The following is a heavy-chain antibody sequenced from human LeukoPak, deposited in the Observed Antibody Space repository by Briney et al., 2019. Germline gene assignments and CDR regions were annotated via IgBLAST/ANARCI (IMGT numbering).Heavy chain of an antibody. CDR1: GGSFSSYY. D-gene: IGHD3-22*01. CDR3: ARAYYYDSSGYYLPPSYYFDY. J-gene: IGHJ4*02. CDR2: IYYSGST. V-gene: IGHV4-59*01. Sequence: PSETLSLTCAVYGGSFSSYYWSWIRQPPGKGLEWIGYIYYSGSTNYNPSLKSRVTISVDTSKNQFSLKLSSVTAADTAVYYCARAYYYDSSGYYLPPSYYFDYWGQGTLVTVSS.